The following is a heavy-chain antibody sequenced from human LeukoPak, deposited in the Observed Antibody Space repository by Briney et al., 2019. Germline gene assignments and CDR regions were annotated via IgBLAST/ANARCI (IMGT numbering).Heavy chain of an antibody. Sequence: PGESLKISCKGSGYSFTSYWIGWVRQMPGKGLEWMGIIYPGDSDTRYSLSFQGQVTISADKSISTAYLQWSSLKASDTAMYYCEREDYGDYVGTSPFDLWGRGTLVTVSS. J-gene: IGHJ2*01. V-gene: IGHV5-51*01. D-gene: IGHD4-17*01. CDR1: GYSFTSYW. CDR3: EREDYGDYVGTSPFDL. CDR2: IYPGDSDT.